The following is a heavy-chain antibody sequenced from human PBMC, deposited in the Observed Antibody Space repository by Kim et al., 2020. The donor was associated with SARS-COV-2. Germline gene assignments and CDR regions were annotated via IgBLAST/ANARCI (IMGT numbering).Heavy chain of an antibody. CDR3: ARGSYHEY. J-gene: IGHJ4*02. V-gene: IGHV3-64*01. CDR1: GFTFSSYA. Sequence: GGSLRLSCAASGFTFSSYAMHWVRQAPGKGLEYVSAISSNGGSTYYANSVKGRFTISRDNSKNTLYLQMGSLRAEDMAVYYCARGSYHEYWGQGTLVTVSS. CDR2: ISSNGGST. D-gene: IGHD1-26*01.